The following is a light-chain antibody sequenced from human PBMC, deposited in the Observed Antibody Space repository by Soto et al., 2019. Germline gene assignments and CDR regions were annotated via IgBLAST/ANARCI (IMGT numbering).Light chain of an antibody. V-gene: IGLV2-14*01. Sequence: QSALTQPASVSGSPGQSITISCTGTSSDVGGYNYVSWYQQHPGKAPKIMIYDVSNRPSVVSFRFSGSKSGNTASLTISGLQAEDEADYYCSSYTSSSTLGVFGTGTKVTVL. CDR1: SSDVGGYNY. J-gene: IGLJ1*01. CDR3: SSYTSSSTLGV. CDR2: DVS.